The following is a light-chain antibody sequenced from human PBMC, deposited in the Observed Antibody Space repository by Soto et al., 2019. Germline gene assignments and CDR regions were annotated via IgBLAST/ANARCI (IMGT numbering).Light chain of an antibody. V-gene: IGLV2-14*01. Sequence: QSVLTQPASVSGSPGQSITISCTGTNSDVGDYNYVSWYQHHPGKAPKLMIYEVSNRPSGVSNRFSGSKSGNTASLTISGLQAEDEADYYCSSYTSSNTYVVFGGGTKLTVL. CDR1: NSDVGDYNY. CDR3: SSYTSSNTYVV. J-gene: IGLJ2*01. CDR2: EVS.